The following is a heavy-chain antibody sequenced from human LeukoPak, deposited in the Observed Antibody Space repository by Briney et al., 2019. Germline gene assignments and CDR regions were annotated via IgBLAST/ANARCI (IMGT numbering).Heavy chain of an antibody. D-gene: IGHD1-26*01. Sequence: ASVKVSCKASGYTFTSYVINGVRQATGQGLEWMGWMNPNSGNTGYAQKFQGRVTMNRNTAISTDYMELSSLRSENTAVYYCARGLSGSYWRFGYWGQGTLVTVSS. J-gene: IGHJ4*02. CDR1: GYTFTSYV. CDR3: ARGLSGSYWRFGY. V-gene: IGHV1-8*01. CDR2: MNPNSGNT.